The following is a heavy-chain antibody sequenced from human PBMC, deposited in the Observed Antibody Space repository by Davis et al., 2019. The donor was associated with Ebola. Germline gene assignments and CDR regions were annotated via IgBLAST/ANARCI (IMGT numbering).Heavy chain of an antibody. D-gene: IGHD2-2*01. CDR3: ARAGYCGSANCYFPFDS. CDR2: ISGAGTSK. J-gene: IGHJ4*02. Sequence: GESLKISCAASGFIFSTYSLNWVRQAPGKGLEWVSFISGAGTSKYYADSVKGRFTVSRDNAKNSLDLQMDSLKDEDTGVYYCARAGYCGSANCYFPFDSWGQGTLVTVSS. V-gene: IGHV3-48*02. CDR1: GFIFSTYS.